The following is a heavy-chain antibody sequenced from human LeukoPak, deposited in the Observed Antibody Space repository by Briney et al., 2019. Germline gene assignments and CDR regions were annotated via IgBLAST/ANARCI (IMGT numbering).Heavy chain of an antibody. V-gene: IGHV3-23*01. CDR3: AKLRGNSGSYYYFDY. CDR1: GFTFSSYA. D-gene: IGHD1-26*01. CDR2: ISGSGGST. Sequence: GGSLRLSCAASGFTFSSYAMHWVRQAPGKGLEWVSAISGSGGSTYYADSVKGRFTISRDNSKNTLYLQMNSLRAEDTAVYYCAKLRGNSGSYYYFDYWGQGTLVTVSS. J-gene: IGHJ4*02.